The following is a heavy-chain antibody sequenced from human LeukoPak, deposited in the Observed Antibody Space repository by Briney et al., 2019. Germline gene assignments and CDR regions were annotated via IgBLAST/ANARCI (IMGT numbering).Heavy chain of an antibody. D-gene: IGHD2-2*01. CDR1: GGSISSSN. V-gene: IGHV3-21*01. CDR3: ASPVYQQAGMDV. CDR2: ISSSSSYI. J-gene: IGHJ6*02. Sequence: GTLSLTCAVSGGSISSSNWWSWVRQAPGKGLEWVSSISSSSSYIYYADSVKGRFTISRDNAKNSLYLQMNSLRAEDTAVYYCASPVYQQAGMDVWGQGTTVTVSS.